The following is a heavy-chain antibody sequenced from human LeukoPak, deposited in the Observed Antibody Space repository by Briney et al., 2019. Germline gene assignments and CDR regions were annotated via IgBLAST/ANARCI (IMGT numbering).Heavy chain of an antibody. D-gene: IGHD2-8*01. V-gene: IGHV3-7*01. CDR2: IKGDGSEK. CDR1: GFTFSAYW. J-gene: IGHJ4*02. CDR3: ARGGFGYVYFDY. Sequence: GGSLRLSCAASGFTFSAYWMSCVRQAPGKGLEWVAHIKGDGSEKYAVDSVKGRFTISRDNAKSSLYLQMNSLRAEDTALYYCARGGFGYVYFDYWGQGSLVTVSS.